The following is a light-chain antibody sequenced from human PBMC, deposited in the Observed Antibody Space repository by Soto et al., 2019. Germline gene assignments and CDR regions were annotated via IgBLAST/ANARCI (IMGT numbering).Light chain of an antibody. J-gene: IGLJ1*01. CDR1: SSDVGAFDS. CDR3: SSYAGRNNYV. V-gene: IGLV2-8*01. CDR2: EVS. Sequence: QSALTQPPSASGSHGQSVTISCTGSSSDVGAFDSVSWYQQHPHKAPQIIIYEVSKRPSGVPDRFSGSKSGNTASLTVSGLQADDEADYFCSSYAGRNNYVFGTGTKLTVL.